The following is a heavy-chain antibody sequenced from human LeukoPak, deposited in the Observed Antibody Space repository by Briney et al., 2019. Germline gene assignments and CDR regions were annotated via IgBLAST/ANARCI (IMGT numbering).Heavy chain of an antibody. CDR1: GVTFLGNS. V-gene: IGHV3-64D*09. D-gene: IGHD3-10*01. Sequence: GGSLRLSCVEPGVTFLGNSMHWVCQAPGKGLEYISTISSSGGSTYYAESVKGRFSISRDTSKNTLYLQLSSLTPEDPAVYYCVTGELYSKDGMDVWGQGTTVTVSS. CDR2: ISSSGGST. J-gene: IGHJ6*02. CDR3: VTGELYSKDGMDV.